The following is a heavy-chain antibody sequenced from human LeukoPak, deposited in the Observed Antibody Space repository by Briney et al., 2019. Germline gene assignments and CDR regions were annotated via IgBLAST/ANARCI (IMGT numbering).Heavy chain of an antibody. J-gene: IGHJ3*02. D-gene: IGHD1-26*01. CDR2: ISTYNGNI. CDR1: GYTFFTYG. Sequence: ASVKLSCKASGYTFFTYGINWVRQAPGQGLEWMGWISTYNGNINYAQKFQGRVTMTTDTSTSTAYMELRSLRSDDTAVYYCARDKSEHSGNFDAFDTWGQGTMVTVSS. V-gene: IGHV1-18*01. CDR3: ARDKSEHSGNFDAFDT.